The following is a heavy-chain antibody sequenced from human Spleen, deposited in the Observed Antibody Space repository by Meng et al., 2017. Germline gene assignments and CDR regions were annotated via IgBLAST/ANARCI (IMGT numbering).Heavy chain of an antibody. CDR3: AGDQGEGVCGQWLCEYYYYYGMDV. V-gene: IGHV4-38-2*02. D-gene: IGHD6-19*01. CDR1: GYSISSGYY. CDR2: IYHSGSN. Sequence: SETLSLTCTVSGYSISSGYYCGWIRQPPGKGLEWIGSIYHSGSNYYNPSLKSRITISEDTSKNQLSLKLSSVTAADTAVYYCAGDQGEGVCGQWLCEYYYYYGMDVWGQGTMVTVSS. J-gene: IGHJ6*02.